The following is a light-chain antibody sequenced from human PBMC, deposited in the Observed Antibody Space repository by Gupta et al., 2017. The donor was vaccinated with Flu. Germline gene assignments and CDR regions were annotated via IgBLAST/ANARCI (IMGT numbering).Light chain of an antibody. CDR3: SSFAGNNKYV. J-gene: IGLJ1*01. V-gene: IGLV2-8*01. CDR1: SGDVGSYNY. Sequence: QSALTQPPSASGSPGQSVTISCTGTSGDVGSYNYVSWYQQHPGKAPKVMIYEVSKRPSGVPDRFSGSKSGNTASLTVSGLQAEDEAEYYCSSFAGNNKYVFGSGTKVTVL. CDR2: EVS.